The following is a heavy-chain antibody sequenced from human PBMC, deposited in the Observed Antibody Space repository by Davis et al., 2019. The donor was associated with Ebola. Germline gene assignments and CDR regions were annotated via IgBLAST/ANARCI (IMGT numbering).Heavy chain of an antibody. J-gene: IGHJ4*02. Sequence: GESLKISCKGSGYSFTSYWIGWVRQMPGKGLEWMGIIYPGDSDTRYSPSFQGQVTISADKSISTAYLQWSSLKASDTAMYYCARLAYCGGDCYPHSYYFDYWGQGTLVTVSS. V-gene: IGHV5-51*01. CDR2: IYPGDSDT. CDR1: GYSFTSYW. D-gene: IGHD2-21*02. CDR3: ARLAYCGGDCYPHSYYFDY.